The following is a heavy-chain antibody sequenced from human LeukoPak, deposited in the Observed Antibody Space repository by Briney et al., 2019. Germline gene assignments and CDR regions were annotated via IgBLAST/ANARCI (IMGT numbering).Heavy chain of an antibody. CDR2: INSDGSST. D-gene: IGHD5-12*01. CDR3: ARAQHSGYERYQYYFDY. CDR1: GFTFSSYW. J-gene: IGHJ4*02. V-gene: IGHV3-74*01. Sequence: GGSLRLSCAASGFTFSSYWMHWVRQAPGKGLVWVSRINSDGSSTNYADSVKGRFTISRDSAKNTLYLQMNSLRAEDTAVYYCARAQHSGYERYQYYFDYWGQGTLVTVSS.